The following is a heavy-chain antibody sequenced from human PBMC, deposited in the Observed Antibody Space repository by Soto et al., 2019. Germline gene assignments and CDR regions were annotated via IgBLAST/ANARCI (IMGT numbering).Heavy chain of an antibody. CDR3: ARERGDIVVVPEF. Sequence: QVQLVQSGAEVKKPGASVKVSCKASGYTFSNYDINWVRQAPGQGLEWMGWMNSKSGATGHAEKFQGRLSMTMDTSTSTAYMELSSLGSEDTAIYYCARERGDIVVVPEFWGQGTLVTVSS. CDR1: GYTFSNYD. CDR2: MNSKSGAT. J-gene: IGHJ4*02. V-gene: IGHV1-8*01. D-gene: IGHD2-2*01.